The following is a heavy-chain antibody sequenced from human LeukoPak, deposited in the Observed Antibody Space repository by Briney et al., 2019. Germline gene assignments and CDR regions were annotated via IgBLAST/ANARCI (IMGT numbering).Heavy chain of an antibody. CDR2: IKQDGSEK. CDR3: AKDKDCSGGSCYIAGAFDI. Sequence: GGSLRLSCAASGFTFSSYWMTWVRQAPGKWLEWVANIKQDGSEKYYVDSVKGRSTISRDNSKNTLYLQMNSLRAEDTAVYYCAKDKDCSGGSCYIAGAFDIWGQGTMVTVSS. CDR1: GFTFSSYW. V-gene: IGHV3-7*03. J-gene: IGHJ3*02. D-gene: IGHD2-15*01.